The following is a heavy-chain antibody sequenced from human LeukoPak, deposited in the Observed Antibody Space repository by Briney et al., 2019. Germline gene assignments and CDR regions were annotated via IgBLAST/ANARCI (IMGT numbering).Heavy chain of an antibody. CDR3: ASPGGCSGGSCYSYYYYGTDV. D-gene: IGHD2-15*01. CDR1: GGSFSGYY. Sequence: SETLSLTCAVYGGSFSGYYWSWIRQPPGKGLEWIGEINHSGSTNYNPSLKSRVTISVDTSKNQFSLKLSSVTAADTAVYYCASPGGCSGGSCYSYYYYGTDVWGQGTTVTVSS. V-gene: IGHV4-34*01. CDR2: INHSGST. J-gene: IGHJ6*02.